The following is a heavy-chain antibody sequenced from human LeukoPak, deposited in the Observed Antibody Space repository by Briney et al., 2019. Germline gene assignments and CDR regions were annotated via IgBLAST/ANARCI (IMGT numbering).Heavy chain of an antibody. CDR1: GFTFSSYG. CDR2: IRYDGSNK. CDR3: APYYYDSSGYYAY. J-gene: IGHJ4*02. V-gene: IGHV3-30*02. D-gene: IGHD3-22*01. Sequence: GGSLRLSCAASGFTFSSYGMHWVRQAPGKGLEWVAFIRYDGSNKYYADSVKGRFTISRDSLKNTLYLQMNGLRAEDTAVYYCAPYYYDSSGYYAYWGQGTLVTVSS.